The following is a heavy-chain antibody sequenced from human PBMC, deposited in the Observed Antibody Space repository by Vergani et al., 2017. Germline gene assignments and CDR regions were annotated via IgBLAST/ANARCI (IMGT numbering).Heavy chain of an antibody. J-gene: IGHJ4*02. CDR3: VCRATSTPRCFDC. V-gene: IGHV4-39*01. CDR1: GGSINPSSSF. D-gene: IGHD2-2*01. CDR2: INYVGRT. Sequence: QVQLQQWGAGVVKPSQTLSLTCTVSGGSINPSSSFWGWIRQSPGKGLEWIGSINYVGRTYYIPSLQSRATVFVDTSKNQFSLNLTSVTAADTAVYRCVCRATSTPRCFDCWGQGTLVIVSS.